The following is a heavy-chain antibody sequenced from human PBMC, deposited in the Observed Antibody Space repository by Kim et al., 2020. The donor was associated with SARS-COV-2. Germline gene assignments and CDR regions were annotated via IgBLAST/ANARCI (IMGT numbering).Heavy chain of an antibody. CDR1: GYTFTSYG. CDR3: ARDQGFLLWFGELLRYNWFDP. D-gene: IGHD3-10*01. J-gene: IGHJ5*02. V-gene: IGHV1-18*01. Sequence: ASVKVSCKASGYTFTSYGISWVRQAPGQGLEWMGWISAYNGNTNYAQKLQGRVTMTTDTSTSTAYMELRSLRSDDTAVYYCARDQGFLLWFGELLRYNWFDPWGQGTLVTVSS. CDR2: ISAYNGNT.